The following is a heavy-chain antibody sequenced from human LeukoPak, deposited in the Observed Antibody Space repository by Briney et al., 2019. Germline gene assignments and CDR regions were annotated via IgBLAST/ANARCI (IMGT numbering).Heavy chain of an antibody. Sequence: SETLSLTCAVYGGSFSGYYWSWIRQPPGKGLEWIGYIYYSGSTNYNPSLKSRVTISVDTSKNQFSLKLSSVTAADTAVYYCATLRYFDWLSDGNWFDPWGQGTLVTVSS. V-gene: IGHV4-59*01. CDR1: GGSFSGYY. D-gene: IGHD3-9*01. CDR2: IYYSGST. CDR3: ATLRYFDWLSDGNWFDP. J-gene: IGHJ5*02.